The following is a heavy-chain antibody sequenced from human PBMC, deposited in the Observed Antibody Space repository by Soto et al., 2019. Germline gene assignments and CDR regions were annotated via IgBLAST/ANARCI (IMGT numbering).Heavy chain of an antibody. CDR3: AKAVGVEVIDAAGPYYYYCEY. J-gene: IGHJ4*02. CDR1: GLHFASYA. Sequence: GSLRLSCEASGLHFASYAMSWVRQAPWKGLEWVSAINGIGGRTYFADSVKGRFTISRDNSKNTLYLQMNSLRADDTAVYYCAKAVGVEVIDAAGPYYYYCEYSGQRIMVIASS. CDR2: INGIGGRT. V-gene: IGHV3-23*01. D-gene: IGHD2-15*01.